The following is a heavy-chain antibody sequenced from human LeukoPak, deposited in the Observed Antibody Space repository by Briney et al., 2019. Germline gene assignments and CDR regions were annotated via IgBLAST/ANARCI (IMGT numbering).Heavy chain of an antibody. J-gene: IGHJ6*04. V-gene: IGHV4-30-4*01. CDR1: GGSISSGDYY. D-gene: IGHD2-2*01. CDR3: ARGGKDIVVVPAFHYGMDV. Sequence: SETLSLTCTVSGGSISSGDYYWSWIRQPPGKGLEWIGYIYYSGSTYYNPSLKSRVTISVDTSKNQFSLKLSSVTAADTAVYYCARGGKDIVVVPAFHYGMDVWGKGTTVTVSS. CDR2: IYYSGST.